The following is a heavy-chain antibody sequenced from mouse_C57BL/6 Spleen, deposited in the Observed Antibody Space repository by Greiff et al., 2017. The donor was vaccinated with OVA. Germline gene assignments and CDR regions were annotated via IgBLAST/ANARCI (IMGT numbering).Heavy chain of an antibody. CDR2: IYPGDGDT. D-gene: IGHD1-1*02. V-gene: IGHV1-82*01. CDR3: ARGGSSYAMDY. CDR1: GYAFSSSW. Sequence: QVQLQQSGPELVKPGASVKISCKASGYAFSSSWMNWVKQRPGKGLEWIRRIYPGDGDTNYNGKFKGKATLTADKSSSTAYMQLSSLTSEDSAVYFCARGGSSYAMDYWGQGTSVTVSS. J-gene: IGHJ4*01.